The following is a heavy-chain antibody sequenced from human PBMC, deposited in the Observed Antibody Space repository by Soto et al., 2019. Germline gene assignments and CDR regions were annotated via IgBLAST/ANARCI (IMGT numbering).Heavy chain of an antibody. CDR3: AQGYDSSGYYWI. V-gene: IGHV1-69*13. D-gene: IGHD3-22*01. Sequence: SVKVSCKASGGTFSSYAISWVRQAPGQGLEWMGGIIPIFGTANYAQKFQGRVTITADESTSTAYMELSSLRSEDTAVYYCAQGYDSSGYYWIWGQGTLVTVSS. CDR1: GGTFSSYA. CDR2: IIPIFGTA. J-gene: IGHJ4*02.